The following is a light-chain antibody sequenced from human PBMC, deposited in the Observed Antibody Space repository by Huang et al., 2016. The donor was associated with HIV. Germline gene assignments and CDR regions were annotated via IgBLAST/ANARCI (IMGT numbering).Light chain of an antibody. J-gene: IGKJ1*01. CDR1: QSVNNNF. V-gene: IGKV3-20*01. CDR2: GAS. Sequence: EIVLTQSPGTLSLSPGERATLSCRARQSVNNNFLACYQPKPGQAPRLLSYGASSRATGVPDRLSGSGSGTDFTLTISRLEPEDFAVYYCHQYGDSRGTFGQGTKVEIK. CDR3: HQYGDSRGT.